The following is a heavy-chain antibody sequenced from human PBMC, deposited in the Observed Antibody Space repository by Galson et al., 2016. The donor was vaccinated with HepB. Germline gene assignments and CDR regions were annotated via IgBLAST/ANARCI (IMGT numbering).Heavy chain of an antibody. CDR2: IKQDGNKK. V-gene: IGHV3-7*03. J-gene: IGHJ4*02. CDR3: VKKVAGSYPFDI. CDR1: GFTLSNYW. D-gene: IGHD1-26*01. Sequence: SLRLSCAASGFTLSNYWMSWVRQAPGKGLEWVANIKQDGNKKYYVDSVKGRFTISRDNAKNSMYLQMNSLRAEDTAVYYCVKKVAGSYPFDIWGQGTLVTVSS.